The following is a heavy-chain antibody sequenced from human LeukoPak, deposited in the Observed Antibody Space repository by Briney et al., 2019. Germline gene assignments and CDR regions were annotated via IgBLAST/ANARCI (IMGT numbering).Heavy chain of an antibody. D-gene: IGHD3-3*01. J-gene: IGHJ3*02. CDR1: GYTGIELS. V-gene: IGHV1-24*01. CDR3: ATHTIFGVVTYAFHI. CDR2: FDPEDGET. Sequence: ASVKVSCKVSGYTGIELSMHWVRQTPGKGLEWMGGFDPEDGETIYAQKFQGRVTMTEDTSTDTAYMELSSLTSEDTAVYYCATHTIFGVVTYAFHIWGRGTLVTVSS.